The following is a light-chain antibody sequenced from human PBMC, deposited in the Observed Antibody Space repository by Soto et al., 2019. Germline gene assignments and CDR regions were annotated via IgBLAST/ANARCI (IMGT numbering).Light chain of an antibody. Sequence: QSVLTQPPSASGTPGQRVTISCSGSSSNIGSNYVYWYQQLPGTAPKLLIYSNNQPPSGVPDRFSGSTSGTSASLAISGLRSEDDADYYCAAWDDSLSGYVFGTGTKVTVL. V-gene: IGLV1-47*02. J-gene: IGLJ1*01. CDR3: AAWDDSLSGYV. CDR1: SSNIGSNY. CDR2: SNN.